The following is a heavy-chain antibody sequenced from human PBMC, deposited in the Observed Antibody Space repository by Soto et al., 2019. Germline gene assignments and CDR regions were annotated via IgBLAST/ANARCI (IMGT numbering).Heavy chain of an antibody. J-gene: IGHJ4*02. CDR1: GGSISSGGYY. CDR2: IYYSGST. V-gene: IGHV4-39*01. Sequence: SETLSLTCTVSGGSISSGGYYWSWIRQPPGKGLEWIGSIYYSGSTYYNPSLKSRVAISVDTSKNQFSLKLSSVTAADTAVYYCARHTPAISISDHWGQGTLVTVSS. D-gene: IGHD2-15*01. CDR3: ARHTPAISISDH.